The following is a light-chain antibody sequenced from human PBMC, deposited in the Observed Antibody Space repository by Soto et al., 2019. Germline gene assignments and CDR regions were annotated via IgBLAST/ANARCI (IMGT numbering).Light chain of an antibody. J-gene: IGKJ3*01. CDR3: QQYGSSPLFT. CDR1: QSVSSSY. CDR2: GAS. V-gene: IGKV3-20*01. Sequence: EIVLTQSPGTLSLSPGERATLSCRASQSVSSSYLVWYQQKPGQAPRLLIYGASSRATGIPDRFSGSGSGTDFTLTISRLEPEGFAVYYCQQYGSSPLFTFGPGTKVDIK.